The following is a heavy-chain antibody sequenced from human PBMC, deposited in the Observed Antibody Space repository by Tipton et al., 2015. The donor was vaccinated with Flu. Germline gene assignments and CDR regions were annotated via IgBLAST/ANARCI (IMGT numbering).Heavy chain of an antibody. CDR2: IYYSGST. CDR3: ARSITRDAFDI. Sequence: TLSLTCTVSGGSISSGDYYWSWIRQPPGKGLEWIGYIYYSGSTYYNPSLKSRVTISVDTSKNQFSLELSSVTAADTAVYYCARSITRDAFDIWGQGTMVTVSS. J-gene: IGHJ3*02. CDR1: GGSISSGDYY. V-gene: IGHV4-30-4*01. D-gene: IGHD2-2*01.